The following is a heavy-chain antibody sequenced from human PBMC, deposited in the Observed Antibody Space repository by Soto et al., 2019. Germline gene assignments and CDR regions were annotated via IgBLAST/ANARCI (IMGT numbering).Heavy chain of an antibody. CDR1: GFTFSSYN. Sequence: EVQLVESGGGLVQPGGSLRLSCAASGFTFSSYNMNWVRQAPGKGLEWVSYISISSSTIHYADSVKGRFTISRDNAKSSLYLQMNSLRDEDTAVYYCARRLEDYYYYGLDVWGQGTTVTVSS. J-gene: IGHJ6*02. CDR2: ISISSSTI. D-gene: IGHD3-16*01. V-gene: IGHV3-48*02. CDR3: ARRLEDYYYYGLDV.